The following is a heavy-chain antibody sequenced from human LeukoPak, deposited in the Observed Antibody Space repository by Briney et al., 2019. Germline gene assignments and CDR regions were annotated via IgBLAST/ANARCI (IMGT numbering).Heavy chain of an antibody. V-gene: IGHV1-18*01. Sequence: ASVKVSCKASGFTFISSTIQWVRQARGQHLEWMGWIGAYNGNTNYAQKLQGRVTMTTDTSTSTAYMELRSLRSDDTAVYYCARDAGYNYGYLSSHFDYWGQGTLVTVSS. J-gene: IGHJ4*02. CDR3: ARDAGYNYGYLSSHFDY. CDR1: GFTFISST. CDR2: IGAYNGNT. D-gene: IGHD5-18*01.